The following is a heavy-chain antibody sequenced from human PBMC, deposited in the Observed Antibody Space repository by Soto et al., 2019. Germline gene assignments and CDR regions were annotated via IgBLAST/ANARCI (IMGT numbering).Heavy chain of an antibody. Sequence: PGGSLRLSCAASGFTVSSNYMSWVRQAPGKGLEWVSVIYSGGSTYYADSVKGRFTISRDNSKNTLYLQMNSLRAEDTAVYYFARDRRTYYYDSSGPWDAFDIWGQGTMFTVSS. D-gene: IGHD3-22*01. J-gene: IGHJ3*02. CDR3: ARDRRTYYYDSSGPWDAFDI. CDR1: GFTVSSNY. V-gene: IGHV3-53*01. CDR2: IYSGGST.